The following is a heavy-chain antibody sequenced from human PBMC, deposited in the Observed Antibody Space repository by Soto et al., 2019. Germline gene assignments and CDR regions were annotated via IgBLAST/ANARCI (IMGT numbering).Heavy chain of an antibody. CDR2: ISTYNGNT. J-gene: IGHJ4*02. V-gene: IGHV1-18*01. D-gene: IGHD3-10*01. CDR1: GYTFTSYG. CDR3: AREMVRGVGSDY. Sequence: QVQLVQSGAEVKKPGASVKVSCKASGYTFTSYGISWVRQAPGQGLEWMGWISTYNGNTKYAQKLQGRVTMPTDTSTSQAYRERRSLRSDDTAVFYCAREMVRGVGSDYWGRGTLFTVSS.